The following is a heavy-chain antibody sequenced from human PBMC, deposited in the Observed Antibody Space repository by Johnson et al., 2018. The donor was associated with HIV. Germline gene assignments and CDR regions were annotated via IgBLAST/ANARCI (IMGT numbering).Heavy chain of an antibody. J-gene: IGHJ3*02. CDR1: GFTFHEYA. V-gene: IGHV3-9*01. D-gene: IGHD1-26*01. Sequence: VQLVESGGGLVQPGRSLRLACAASGFTFHEYAMHWVRQTPGKGLEWVSGINWNGGSTGYVDSVKGRFTISRDNAKNSLYLQMNSLRAEDTAVYYCARGELTRAFEIWGQGTMVTVSS. CDR2: INWNGGST. CDR3: ARGELTRAFEI.